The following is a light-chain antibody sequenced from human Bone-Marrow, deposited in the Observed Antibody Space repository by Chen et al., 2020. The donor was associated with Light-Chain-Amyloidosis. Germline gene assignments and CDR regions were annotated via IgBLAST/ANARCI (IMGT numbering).Light chain of an antibody. CDR3: QQFHSYPLT. CDR1: QGINSA. CDR2: EAS. J-gene: IGKJ4*01. Sequence: AIQLTQPPSSLAASVGDRVTITCRASQGINSALAWYQQKPGKAPKLLIFEASTLESGVPSRFSGSGSGTEFTLTISSLQPEDVAAYYCQQFHSYPLTFGGGTKVEIK. V-gene: IGKV1-13*02.